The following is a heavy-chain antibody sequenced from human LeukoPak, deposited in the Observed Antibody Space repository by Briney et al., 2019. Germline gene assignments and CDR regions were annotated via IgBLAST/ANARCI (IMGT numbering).Heavy chain of an antibody. CDR1: GGSISSTNW. D-gene: IGHD4-17*01. V-gene: IGHV4-4*02. Sequence: SETLSLTCAVSGGSISSTNWWNWVRQPPGKGLEWIGEIDHRGNTNYNPSLKSRVTISVDRSKNQFSLQLTSVTAADTAVYYCARGYGPGYWGRGTLVTVSA. CDR2: IDHRGNT. J-gene: IGHJ4*02. CDR3: ARGYGPGY.